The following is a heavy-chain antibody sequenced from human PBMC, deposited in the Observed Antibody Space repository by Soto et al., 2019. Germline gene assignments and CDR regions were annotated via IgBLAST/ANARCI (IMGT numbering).Heavy chain of an antibody. CDR3: ARTIYYYDSSGYYYVGAFDI. V-gene: IGHV2-70*04. Sequence: PTQTLTLTCTFSGFSLSTSGMRVSWIRQPPGKALEWLARIDWDDDKFYSTSLKTRLTISKDTSKNQVVLTMTNMDPVDTATYYCARTIYYYDSSGYYYVGAFDIWGQGTMVTVSS. CDR1: GFSLSTSGMR. J-gene: IGHJ3*02. CDR2: IDWDDDK. D-gene: IGHD3-22*01.